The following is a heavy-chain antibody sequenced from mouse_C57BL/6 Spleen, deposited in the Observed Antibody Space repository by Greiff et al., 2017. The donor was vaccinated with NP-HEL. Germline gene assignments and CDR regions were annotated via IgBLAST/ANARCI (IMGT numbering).Heavy chain of an antibody. CDR3: ARGPIYGNSRFDAMDY. Sequence: QVQLKESGAELARPGASVKMSCKASGYTFTSYTMHWVKQRPGQGLEWIGYINPSSGYTKYNQKFKDKATLTADKSSSTAYMQLSSLTSEDSAVYYCARGPIYGNSRFDAMDYWGQGTSVTVSS. CDR1: GYTFTSYT. CDR2: INPSSGYT. D-gene: IGHD2-1*01. V-gene: IGHV1-4*01. J-gene: IGHJ4*01.